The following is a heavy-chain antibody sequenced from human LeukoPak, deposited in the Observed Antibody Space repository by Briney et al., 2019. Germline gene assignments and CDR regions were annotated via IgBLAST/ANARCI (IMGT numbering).Heavy chain of an antibody. CDR2: IYYSGST. CDR3: AGYSSGYYYGDY. J-gene: IGHJ4*02. CDR1: GGSISSSSYY. D-gene: IGHD3-22*01. Sequence: SQTLSLTCTVSGGSISSSSYYWGWIRQPPGKGLEWIGSIYYSGSTYYNPSLKSRVTISVDTSKNQFSLKLSSVTAADTAVYYCAGYSSGYYYGDYWGQGTLVTVSS. V-gene: IGHV4-39*07.